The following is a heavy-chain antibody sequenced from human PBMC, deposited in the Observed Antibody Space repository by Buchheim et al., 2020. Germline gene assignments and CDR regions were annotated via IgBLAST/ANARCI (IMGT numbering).Heavy chain of an antibody. J-gene: IGHJ6*02. CDR3: AGWAIYRGGDV. CDR2: IYYSGST. V-gene: IGHV4-39*01. Sequence: QLQLQESGPGLVKPSETLSLTCTVSGGSISSSSYYWGRIRPPPGKGLEWIGSIYYSGSTYYNPSLKSRVTISVDPSKNQFSLKRSSVTAADTAVYYCAGWAIYRGGDVWGQGTT. CDR1: GGSISSSSYY. D-gene: IGHD3-16*02.